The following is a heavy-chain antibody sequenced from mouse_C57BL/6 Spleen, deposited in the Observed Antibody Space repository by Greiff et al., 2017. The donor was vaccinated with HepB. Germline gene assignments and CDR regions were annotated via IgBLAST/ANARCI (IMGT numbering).Heavy chain of an antibody. CDR3: ARGGVTTPGYFDY. V-gene: IGHV1-63*01. CDR2: IYPGGGYT. D-gene: IGHD2-2*01. CDR1: GYTFTNYW. Sequence: QVQLQQSGAELVRPGTSVKMSCKASGYTFTNYWIGWAKQRPGHGLEWIGDIYPGGGYTNYNEKFKGKATLTADKSSSTAYMQFSSLTSEDSAIYYCARGGVTTPGYFDYWGQGTTLTVAS. J-gene: IGHJ2*01.